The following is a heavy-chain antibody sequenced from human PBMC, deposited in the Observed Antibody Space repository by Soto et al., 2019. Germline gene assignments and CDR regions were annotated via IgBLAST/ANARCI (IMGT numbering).Heavy chain of an antibody. J-gene: IGHJ4*02. CDR2: INTVGNYT. Sequence: EVQLVESGGGLVQPGGSLRLSCAASGFTFSNYWMHWVRQAPEKGLAWVSRINTVGNYTSYADSVKGRFTISRDNAKNTLFLQMNSLRVEDTAVYYCDGRIGDWCQGTLVTVSS. CDR1: GFTFSNYW. V-gene: IGHV3-74*01. CDR3: DGRIGD.